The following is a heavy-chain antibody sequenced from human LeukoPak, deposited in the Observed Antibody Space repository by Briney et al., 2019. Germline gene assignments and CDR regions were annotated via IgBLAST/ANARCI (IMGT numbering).Heavy chain of an antibody. Sequence: ASVKVSCKASEYTFTDYYIHWVRQAPGQGLEWMGWINPNSGGTNYAQKFQGRVTMTRDTSISTAYMELSRLRSDDTAVYYCARDLGDIWFGELLGYYMDVWGKGTTVTVSS. CDR1: EYTFTDYY. J-gene: IGHJ6*03. CDR2: INPNSGGT. V-gene: IGHV1-2*02. CDR3: ARDLGDIWFGELLGYYMDV. D-gene: IGHD3-10*01.